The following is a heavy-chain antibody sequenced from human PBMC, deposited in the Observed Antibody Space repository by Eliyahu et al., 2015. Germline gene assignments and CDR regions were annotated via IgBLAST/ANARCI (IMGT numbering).Heavy chain of an antibody. J-gene: IGHJ6*02. CDR2: IYTSGST. CDR1: GGXISSYX. CDR3: ARDGYCSSTSCSPSEALYYYYGMDV. Sequence: QVQLQESGPGLVKPSETLSLTCTVSGGXISSYXWSWIRQPAGKGLEWIGRIYTSGSTNYNPSLKSRVTMSVDTSKNQFSLKLSSVTAADTAVYYCARDGYCSSTSCSPSEALYYYYGMDVWGQGTTVTVSS. D-gene: IGHD2-2*03. V-gene: IGHV4-4*07.